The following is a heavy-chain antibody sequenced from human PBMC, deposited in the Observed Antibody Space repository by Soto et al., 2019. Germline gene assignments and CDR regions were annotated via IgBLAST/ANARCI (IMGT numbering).Heavy chain of an antibody. CDR2: ISGSGGNT. CDR3: AKGDSSGWYRG. J-gene: IGHJ4*02. CDR1: GFTFSSYA. D-gene: IGHD6-19*01. V-gene: IGHV3-23*01. Sequence: GGSLRLSCAASGFTFSSYAMSWVRQAPGKGLEWVSAISGSGGNTYYADSVKGRFTISRDNSKNTLYLQMNSLRAEDTAVYYCAKGDSSGWYRGWGQGTLVTVSS.